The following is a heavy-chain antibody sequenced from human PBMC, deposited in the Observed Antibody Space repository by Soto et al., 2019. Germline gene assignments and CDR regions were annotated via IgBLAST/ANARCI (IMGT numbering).Heavy chain of an antibody. V-gene: IGHV3-35*01. D-gene: IGHD3-3*01. J-gene: IGHJ3*02. CDR2: VSWNGSRP. Sequence: EVQLVESGGGLVQPGGSLRLSCAASRFTFSNSDVNWVHQAPGKGLEWVSGVSWNGSRPHYADSVKGRFIISRDNXRXTLYLQTNSLRAEDTAVYYCVRRYYDFWSGYYAFDIWGQGTMVTVSS. CDR3: VRRYYDFWSGYYAFDI. CDR1: RFTFSNSD.